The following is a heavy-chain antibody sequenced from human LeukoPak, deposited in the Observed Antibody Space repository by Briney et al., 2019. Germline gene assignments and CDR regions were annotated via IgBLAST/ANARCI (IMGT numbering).Heavy chain of an antibody. V-gene: IGHV3-7*01. CDR1: GFTFNTYW. CDR3: AKDARRTFGLSSGLYRGSYYFDY. J-gene: IGHJ4*02. D-gene: IGHD6-19*01. CDR2: IKQDGRGK. Sequence: GGSLRLSCAASGFTFNTYWMSCGRQAPGKGLEWVANIKQDGRGKYYVDSVKGRFTISKDNAKNSLYLQMNSLRPEDTAVYYCAKDARRTFGLSSGLYRGSYYFDYWGQGTLVTVSS.